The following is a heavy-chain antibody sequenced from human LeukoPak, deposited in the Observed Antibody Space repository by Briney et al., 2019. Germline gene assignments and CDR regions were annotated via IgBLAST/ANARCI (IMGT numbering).Heavy chain of an antibody. D-gene: IGHD3-22*01. CDR1: GFAFSSYG. CDR2: ISYDGSNK. J-gene: IGHJ4*02. CDR3: AKDSRPNYYDSSGYADY. V-gene: IGHV3-30*18. Sequence: GGSLRLSCAASGFAFSSYGMHWVRQAPGKGLEWVAVISYDGSNKYYADSVKGRFTISRDNAKNSLYLQMNSLRAEDTALYYCAKDSRPNYYDSSGYADYWGQGTLVTVSS.